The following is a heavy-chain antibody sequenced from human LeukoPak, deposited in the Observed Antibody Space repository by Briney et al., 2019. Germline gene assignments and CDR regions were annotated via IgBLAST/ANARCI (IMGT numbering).Heavy chain of an antibody. CDR3: AKAPPAYYYDSSGSSHFDY. V-gene: IGHV3-23*01. CDR2: VNTNGGST. J-gene: IGHJ4*02. Sequence: GGSLRLSCAASGFTFRNYAMNWVRQAPGKGLEWVSTVNTNGGSTYYADSVKGRFTISRDNSKNTLYLQMNSLRAEDTAVYYCAKAPPAYYYDSSGSSHFDYWGQGTLVTVSS. CDR1: GFTFRNYA. D-gene: IGHD3-22*01.